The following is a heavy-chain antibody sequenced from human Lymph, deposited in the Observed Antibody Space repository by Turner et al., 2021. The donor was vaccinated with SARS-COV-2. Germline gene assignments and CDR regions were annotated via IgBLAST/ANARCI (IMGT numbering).Heavy chain of an antibody. D-gene: IGHD6-13*01. CDR3: TTHSAPDY. Sequence: EVQLVESGGGLVQPGGSLRLSCAASGFTFSNAWRTWVRQAPGKGLEWVGRIKTKTDGGKTDYAAPVKGRFTISRDDSKNTLYLQMNSLKTEDTAVYYCTTHSAPDYWGQGTLVTVSS. V-gene: IGHV3-15*01. CDR1: GFTFSNAW. J-gene: IGHJ4*02. CDR2: IKTKTDGGKT.